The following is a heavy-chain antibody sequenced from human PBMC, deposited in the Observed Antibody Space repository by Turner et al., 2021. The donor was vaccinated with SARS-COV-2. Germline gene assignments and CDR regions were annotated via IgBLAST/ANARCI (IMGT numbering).Heavy chain of an antibody. CDR3: ARHPFLGVVADYYFDY. J-gene: IGHJ4*02. V-gene: IGHV4-59*08. D-gene: IGHD3-22*01. CDR2: IYYSGST. CDR1: GGSISSYY. Sequence: QVQLQESGPGLVKPSETLSLACTVSGGSISSYYWSWIRQPPGKGLEWVGYIYYSGSTNYKPALKSRVTISVDTSKTQFSLKLSSVTAAATAAYYCARHPFLGVVADYYFDYWGQGTLVTVSS.